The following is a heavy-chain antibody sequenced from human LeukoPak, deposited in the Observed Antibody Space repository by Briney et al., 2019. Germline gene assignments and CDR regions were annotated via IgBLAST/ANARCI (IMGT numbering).Heavy chain of an antibody. Sequence: PVGSLRLSCAASGFSFDDYTIHSVRQTPGKGLEWVSLISWDVSITDYAGSVKGRFTLSRHKSHDSLYLQMNSLRNQHTALYYCGKDIGISSSRPSDYWGQGPLVPVSS. CDR1: GFSFDDYT. D-gene: IGHD6-6*01. V-gene: IGHV3-43*01. CDR2: ISWDVSIT. CDR3: GKDIGISSSRPSDY. J-gene: IGHJ4*02.